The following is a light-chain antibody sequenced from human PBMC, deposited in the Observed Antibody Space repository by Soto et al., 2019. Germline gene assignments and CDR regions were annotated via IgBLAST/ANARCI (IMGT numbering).Light chain of an antibody. J-gene: IGKJ1*01. CDR3: QQYNNWPQT. CDR2: SAF. CDR1: QSITSY. Sequence: IQMTQSPSSLSASVGDRVTITCRASQSITSYLNWYQQKPGKAPNLLIYSAFSLESGVPSRFSGSGSGTDYTLTISSLQPEDFAVYYCQQYNNWPQTFGQGTKVDIK. V-gene: IGKV1-39*01.